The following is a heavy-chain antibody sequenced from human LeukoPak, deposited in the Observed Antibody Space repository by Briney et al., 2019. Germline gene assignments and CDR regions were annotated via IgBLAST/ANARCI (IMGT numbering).Heavy chain of an antibody. CDR1: GGSINSYY. Sequence: PSETLSLTCTVSGGSINSYYWSWIRQPPVKGLEWIGSIYYSGSTNYNPSLKSRVTISVDTSKNQFSLRLSSVTAADTAVYYCARGRYSSSWYLDYWGQGALVTVSS. V-gene: IGHV4-59*01. J-gene: IGHJ4*02. CDR3: ARGRYSSSWYLDY. D-gene: IGHD6-13*01. CDR2: IYYSGST.